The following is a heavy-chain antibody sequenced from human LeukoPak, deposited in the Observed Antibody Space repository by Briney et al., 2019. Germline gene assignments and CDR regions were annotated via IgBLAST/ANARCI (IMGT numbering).Heavy chain of an antibody. CDR1: GITFSSFA. D-gene: IGHD3-10*01. V-gene: IGHV3-23*01. J-gene: IGHJ4*02. Sequence: AGGSLRLSCAVSGITFSSFAMNWVRQAPGKGLEWVSGISGTAGSTYYADSVKGRFTISRDNSKNTLYLLMSSLRADDTAVYYXAXETXMQLWNYYYFDYWGQGALVTVSS. CDR2: ISGTAGST. CDR3: AXETXMQLWNYYYFDY.